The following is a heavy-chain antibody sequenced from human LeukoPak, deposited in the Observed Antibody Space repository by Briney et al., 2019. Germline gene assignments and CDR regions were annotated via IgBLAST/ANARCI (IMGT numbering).Heavy chain of an antibody. CDR2: IYHSGST. D-gene: IGHD1-26*01. Sequence: SETLSLTCPVSGYSISSGYYWGWIRQPLGKGLEWIGSIYHSGSTYYNPSLKSRVTISVDTSKNQFSLKLSSVTAADTAVYYCASSVGARRGYYFYYMDVWGKGTTVTVSS. J-gene: IGHJ6*03. CDR3: ASSVGARRGYYFYYMDV. CDR1: GYSISSGYY. V-gene: IGHV4-38-2*01.